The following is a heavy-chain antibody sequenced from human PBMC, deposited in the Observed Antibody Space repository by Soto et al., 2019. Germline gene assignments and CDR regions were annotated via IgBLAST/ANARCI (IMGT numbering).Heavy chain of an antibody. D-gene: IGHD2-2*01. CDR1: GDSVTRHDYF. CDR2: MYYSGNT. Sequence: SETLSLTCSVSGDSVTRHDYFWSWVRQPPGKGLEWIGYMYYSGNTNYNPSLESRLSIVLDTSKNQFSLRLTSVTTADTAVYYCASLAYCSSGTCSSTNVFDVWGQGILVTVSS. J-gene: IGHJ4*02. CDR3: ASLAYCSSGTCSSTNVFDV. V-gene: IGHV4-61*08.